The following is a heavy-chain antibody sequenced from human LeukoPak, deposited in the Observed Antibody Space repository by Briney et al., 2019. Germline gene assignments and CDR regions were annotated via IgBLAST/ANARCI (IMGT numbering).Heavy chain of an antibody. CDR2: FDPEDGET. CDR1: GYTLTELS. Sequence: ASVKVSCKVSGYTLTELSMHWVRQAPGEGLEWMGGFDPEDGETICAQKFQGRVTMTEDTSTDTAYMEVSSLRSEDTAVYYCAPSWGSSGWYSWFDPWGQGTLVTVSS. CDR3: APSWGSSGWYSWFDP. J-gene: IGHJ5*02. D-gene: IGHD6-19*01. V-gene: IGHV1-24*01.